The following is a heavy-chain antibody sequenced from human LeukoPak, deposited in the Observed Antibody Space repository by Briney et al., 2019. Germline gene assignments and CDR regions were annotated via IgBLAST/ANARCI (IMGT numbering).Heavy chain of an antibody. CDR3: ARGRQYSSSSSFDY. CDR1: GGSLSGYY. D-gene: IGHD6-6*01. CDR2: INHSGST. V-gene: IGHV4-34*01. J-gene: IGHJ4*02. Sequence: SETLSLTCAVYGGSLSGYYWSWIRQPPGKGLEWIGEINHSGSTNYNPSLKSRVTISVDTSKNQFSLKLSSVTAADTAVYYCARGRQYSSSSSFDYWGQGTLVTVSS.